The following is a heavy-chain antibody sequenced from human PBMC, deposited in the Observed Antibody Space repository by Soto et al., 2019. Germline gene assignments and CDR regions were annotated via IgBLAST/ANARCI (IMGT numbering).Heavy chain of an antibody. Sequence: GGSLTLSCAASGFTFGSYGMNSVRQAPGKGLEWVSSISSSSSYIYYADSVKGRFTISRDNAKNSLYLQMNSLRAEDTAVYYCARDRGIVVVPAAAYAFDIWGQGTMVTVSS. V-gene: IGHV3-21*01. CDR2: ISSSSSYI. CDR3: ARDRGIVVVPAAAYAFDI. D-gene: IGHD2-2*01. J-gene: IGHJ3*02. CDR1: GFTFGSYG.